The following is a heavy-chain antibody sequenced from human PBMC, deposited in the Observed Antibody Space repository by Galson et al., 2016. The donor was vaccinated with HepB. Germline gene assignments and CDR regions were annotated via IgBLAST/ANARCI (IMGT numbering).Heavy chain of an antibody. CDR1: GYTFTTYF. CDR3: ARYKVADGTVGYYFQH. J-gene: IGHJ1*01. Sequence: SCKASGYTFTTYFIHWLRQAPGQGLEWMGWISPHSGGANYAQKFKGRVSLPRDTSINTVYMELGRLTSDDTAVYYCARYKVADGTVGYYFQHWGQGTLLTVSS. D-gene: IGHD6-25*01. CDR2: ISPHSGGA. V-gene: IGHV1-2*02.